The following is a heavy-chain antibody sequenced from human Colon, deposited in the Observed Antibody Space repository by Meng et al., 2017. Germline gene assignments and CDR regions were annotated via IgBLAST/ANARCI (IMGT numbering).Heavy chain of an antibody. J-gene: IGHJ4*02. V-gene: IGHV3-21*01. CDR2: ISSRSSYI. CDR3: ARDIPHYYDSSGYYEFDY. D-gene: IGHD3-22*01. CDR1: GFTFSSYS. Sequence: GGSLRLSCAASGFTFSSYSMNWVRQAPGKGLEWVSSISSRSSYIYSADSVKGRFTISRDNAKNSLYLQMNSLRAEDTAVYYCARDIPHYYDSSGYYEFDYWGQGTLVTVSS.